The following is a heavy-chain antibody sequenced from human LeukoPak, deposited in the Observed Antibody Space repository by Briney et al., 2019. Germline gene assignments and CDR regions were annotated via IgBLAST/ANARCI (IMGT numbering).Heavy chain of an antibody. CDR2: ISHSGRTM. V-gene: IGHV3-11*01. J-gene: IGHJ5*02. D-gene: IGHD3-10*01. CDR1: GGPFRGFF. CDR3: ARDSERITMVRGVKNWFDP. Sequence: LSLTCAVYGGPFRGFFWSWIRQAPGKGLEWVSYISHSGRTMYYADSVKGRFTISRDNAKNSLYLQMNSLRAEDTAVYYCARDSERITMVRGVKNWFDPWGQGTLATVSS.